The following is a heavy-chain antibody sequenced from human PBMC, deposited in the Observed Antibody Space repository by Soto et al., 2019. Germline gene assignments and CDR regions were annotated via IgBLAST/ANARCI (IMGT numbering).Heavy chain of an antibody. CDR1: GDSVSSTSAA. Sequence: SETLSLTCAISGDSVSSTSAAWSWIRQSPSRGLEWLGRTYYRSKWYSDYAVSVKSRITINPDTSKNQFSLQLNSVTPEDTAVYYCARGSYYSGWVWGQGXLVTVYS. J-gene: IGHJ4*02. D-gene: IGHD6-19*01. CDR3: ARGSYYSGWV. V-gene: IGHV6-1*01. CDR2: TYYRSKWYS.